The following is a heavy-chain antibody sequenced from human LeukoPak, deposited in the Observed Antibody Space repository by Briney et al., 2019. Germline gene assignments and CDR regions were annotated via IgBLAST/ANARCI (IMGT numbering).Heavy chain of an antibody. J-gene: IGHJ4*02. CDR1: GGSFSGYC. V-gene: IGHV4-34*01. CDR3: AREGGPYRPLDY. Sequence: PSETLSLTCAVYGGSFSGYCWSWIRQPPGKGLEWIGEINHSGSTNYNPSLKSRVTISVDTSKNQFSLKLSSVTAADTAVYYCAREGGPYRPLDYSGQGTLVTVSS. CDR2: INHSGST.